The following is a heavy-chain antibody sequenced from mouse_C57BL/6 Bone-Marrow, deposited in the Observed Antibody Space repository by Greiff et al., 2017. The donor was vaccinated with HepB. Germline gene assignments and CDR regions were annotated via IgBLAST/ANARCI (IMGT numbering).Heavy chain of an antibody. J-gene: IGHJ3*01. Sequence: EVKLQESGPGLVKPSQSLSLTCSVTGYSITSGYYWNWIRQFPGNKLEWMGYISYDGSNNYNPSLKNRISITRDTSKNQLFLKLNSVTTEDTATYYCARGEAGTFAYWGQGTLVTVSA. V-gene: IGHV3-6*01. CDR1: GYSITSGYY. CDR3: ARGEAGTFAY. D-gene: IGHD4-1*01. CDR2: ISYDGSN.